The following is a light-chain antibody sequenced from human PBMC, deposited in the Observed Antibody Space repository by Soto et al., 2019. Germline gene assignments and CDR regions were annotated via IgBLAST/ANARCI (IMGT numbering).Light chain of an antibody. CDR2: GAS. CDR1: QSVSSSY. CDR3: QQYGSSPHIT. J-gene: IGKJ3*01. V-gene: IGKV3-20*01. Sequence: EIVLTQSPGTLSLSPGERATLSCRASQSVSSSYLAWYQQKPGQAPRLLIYGASSRATGIPDRFSGSGSGTIFTLSLSRLEPEDFAVYYCQQYGSSPHITFGPWTKVDIK.